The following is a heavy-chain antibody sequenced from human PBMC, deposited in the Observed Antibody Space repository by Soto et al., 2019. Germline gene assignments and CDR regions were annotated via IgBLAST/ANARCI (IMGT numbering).Heavy chain of an antibody. V-gene: IGHV4-39*01. Sequence: SETLSLTCTVSGGSISSSSYYWGWIRQPPGKGLEWIGSIYYSGSTYYNPSLKSRVTISVDTSKNQFSLKLSSVTAADTAVYYCASTIAAAGNVFYGYYYGMDVWGQGTTVTVSS. J-gene: IGHJ6*02. CDR1: GGSISSSSYY. CDR2: IYYSGST. D-gene: IGHD6-13*01. CDR3: ASTIAAAGNVFYGYYYGMDV.